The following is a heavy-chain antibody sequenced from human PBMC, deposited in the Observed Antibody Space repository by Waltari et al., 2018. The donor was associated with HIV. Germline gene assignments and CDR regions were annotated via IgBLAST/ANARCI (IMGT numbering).Heavy chain of an antibody. CDR3: ARVDRNAWYKYFDY. Sequence: QLQLEVLGPGLVKPSGTLSLTCLVSGVSVGGSKWWGWASQSAGKGLEWIGEIHHSGRRNFHPSLKSRATISLDPSKSHFSLKLTSMTAADTAVYYCARVDRNAWYKYFDYWSQGSLVTVSS. D-gene: IGHD1-20*01. V-gene: IGHV4-4*02. J-gene: IGHJ4*02. CDR1: GVSVGGSKW. CDR2: IHHSGRR.